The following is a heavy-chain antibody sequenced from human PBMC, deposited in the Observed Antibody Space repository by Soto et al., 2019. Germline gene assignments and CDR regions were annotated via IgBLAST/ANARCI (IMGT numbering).Heavy chain of an antibody. CDR3: ARGWTTAIQDY. J-gene: IGHJ4*02. V-gene: IGHV1-46*01. Sequence: QVQLVQSGAEVKKPGASVKVSCKTSGYTFTRNYMHWVRQAPGQGLEWMGIINPSGGSTSYAQKFQGRVTMTRDTSTSTVYMELSSLRSEDTAVYYCARGWTTAIQDYWGQGTLVTVSS. D-gene: IGHD4-17*01. CDR2: INPSGGST. CDR1: GYTFTRNY.